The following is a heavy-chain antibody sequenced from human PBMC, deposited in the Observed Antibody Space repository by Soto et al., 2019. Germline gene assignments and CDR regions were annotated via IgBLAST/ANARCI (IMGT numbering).Heavy chain of an antibody. CDR3: AAAGPIRFWDFHLLGY. J-gene: IGHJ4*02. V-gene: IGHV1-58*01. CDR1: GFTFTSSA. CDR2: IVVGSGNT. Sequence: SVKVSCKASGFTFTSSAVLWVRQARGQRLEWIGWIVVGSGNTNYAQKFQERVTITRDMSTSTAYMELSSLRSEDTAVYYCAAAGPIRFWDFHLLGYWGQGSFVIVSA. D-gene: IGHD3-3*01.